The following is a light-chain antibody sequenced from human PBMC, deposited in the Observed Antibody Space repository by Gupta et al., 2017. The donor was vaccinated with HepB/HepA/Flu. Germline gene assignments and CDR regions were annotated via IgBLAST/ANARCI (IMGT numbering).Light chain of an antibody. CDR1: SNDVGGYNY. V-gene: IGLV2-14*03. CDR3: NSYANRGIRL. Sequence: QSALTQPASVSGSPGQSITISCTGTSNDVGGYNYVSWYQQHPGKAPKLIIYNFRDRPSGVSNRFSGSKSGNTAYLTISGLQAEDEADYYCNSYANRGIRLFGGGTKVTVL. J-gene: IGLJ2*01. CDR2: NFR.